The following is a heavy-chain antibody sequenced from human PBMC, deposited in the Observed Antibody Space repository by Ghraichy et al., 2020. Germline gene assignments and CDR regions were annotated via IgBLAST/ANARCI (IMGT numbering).Heavy chain of an antibody. CDR3: AKHDELERRRCFDY. V-gene: IGHV3-30*02. CDR2: IWFDGNNR. Sequence: GGSLRLSCAASGFTFSHYGMHWVRQAPGKGLEWVAFIWFDGNNRYYADSVKGRLTISRDNSKDTLYLQMNSLRPDDTAVYYCAKHDELERRRCFDYWGQGTLVTVSS. CDR1: GFTFSHYG. J-gene: IGHJ4*02. D-gene: IGHD1-1*01.